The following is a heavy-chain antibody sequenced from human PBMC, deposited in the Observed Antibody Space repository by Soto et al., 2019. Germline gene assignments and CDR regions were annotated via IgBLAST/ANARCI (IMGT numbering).Heavy chain of an antibody. Sequence: GGSLRLSCAASGFTFSSYSMNWVRQAPGKGLEWVSSISSSSSYIYYADSVKGRFTISRDNAKNSLYLQMNSLRAEDTAVYYCARAKPFFDDSGGYPDAFDIWGQGTMVTVSS. J-gene: IGHJ3*02. D-gene: IGHD3-22*01. CDR2: ISSSSSYI. V-gene: IGHV3-21*01. CDR3: ARAKPFFDDSGGYPDAFDI. CDR1: GFTFSSYS.